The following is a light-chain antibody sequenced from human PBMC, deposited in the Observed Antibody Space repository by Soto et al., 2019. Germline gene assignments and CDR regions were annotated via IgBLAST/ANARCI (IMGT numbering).Light chain of an antibody. Sequence: EIVLTQSPGTLSLSPGERATLSCRASQSVSNSFLAWYQQKPGQAPRLPIYGASSRATGIPDRFSGSGSGTVFTLTISRLAPEDFAVYYCQQYDSSPYTFGQGTKLEIK. CDR1: QSVSNSF. CDR2: GAS. J-gene: IGKJ2*01. CDR3: QQYDSSPYT. V-gene: IGKV3-20*01.